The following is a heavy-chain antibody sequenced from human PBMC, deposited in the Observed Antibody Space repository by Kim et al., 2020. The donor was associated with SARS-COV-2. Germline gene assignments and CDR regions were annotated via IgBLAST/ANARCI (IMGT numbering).Heavy chain of an antibody. V-gene: IGHV1-69*13. CDR1: GGTFGTYA. J-gene: IGHJ2*01. CDR2: FIPVFNTT. CDR3: SRHDYGDYTSHWYFDL. D-gene: IGHD2-21*01. Sequence: SVKVSCKASGGTFGTYAVSWVRQAPGQGLEWMGRFIPVFNTTDYSQKFQGRLTISAGASTTTTFASTTIAYMGLSGLGSEDTAIYYCSRHDYGDYTSHWYFDLWGRGTLITVSS.